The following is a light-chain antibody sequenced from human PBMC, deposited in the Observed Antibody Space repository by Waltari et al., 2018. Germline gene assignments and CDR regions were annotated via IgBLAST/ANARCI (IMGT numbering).Light chain of an antibody. CDR1: QSISSW. Sequence: DIQMTQSPSTLSASVGDRVTITCRASQSISSWLAWYQQKPGKAPKLLIYKASSLESGVPSRFSGSGSGTGFTLTISSLQSDDFATYYCQQYNSYWYTFGQGTKLEIK. J-gene: IGKJ2*01. V-gene: IGKV1-5*03. CDR2: KAS. CDR3: QQYNSYWYT.